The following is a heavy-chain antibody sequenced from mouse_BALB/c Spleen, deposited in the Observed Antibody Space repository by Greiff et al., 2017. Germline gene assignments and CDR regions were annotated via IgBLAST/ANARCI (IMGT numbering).Heavy chain of an antibody. CDR3: AREDPPSNSFAY. CDR2: IRNKANGYTT. V-gene: IGHV7-3*02. J-gene: IGHJ3*01. Sequence: EVNLVESGGGLVQPGGSLRLSCATSGFTFTDYYMSWVRQPPGKALEWLGFIRNKANGYTTEYSASVKGRFTISRDNSQSILYLQMNTLRAEDSATYYCAREDPPSNSFAYWGQGTLVTVSA. D-gene: IGHD2-5*01. CDR1: GFTFTDYY.